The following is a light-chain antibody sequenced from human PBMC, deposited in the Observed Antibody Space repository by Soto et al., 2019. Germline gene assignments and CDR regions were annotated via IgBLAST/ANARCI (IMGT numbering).Light chain of an antibody. V-gene: IGKV1-39*01. Sequence: DIQMTQSPSSLSASVGDRVTLTCRASQSISSYLNWYQLKPGSPPKLLIYFASSLQAGVPSRFSCAGSETDFTLTITNHQPEDFTSYFCLMTVSVPYTFGHGT. CDR1: QSISSY. CDR3: LMTVSVPYT. CDR2: FAS. J-gene: IGKJ2*01.